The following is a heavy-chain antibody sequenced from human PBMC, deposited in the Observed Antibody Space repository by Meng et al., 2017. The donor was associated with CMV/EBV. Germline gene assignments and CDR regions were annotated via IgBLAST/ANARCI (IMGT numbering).Heavy chain of an antibody. CDR1: GVTLSSYA. V-gene: IGHV3-23*03. Sequence: GESLKISCAASGVTLSSYAMSWVRRSPGKGLEWVSVIYGGLSTTYYADSVKGRFTISRDDSKNTLYLQMNSLRVEDTAVYYCAKDRSSGYYYFDYWGQGTLVTVSS. D-gene: IGHD6-19*01. CDR3: AKDRSSGYYYFDY. J-gene: IGHJ4*02. CDR2: IYGGLSTT.